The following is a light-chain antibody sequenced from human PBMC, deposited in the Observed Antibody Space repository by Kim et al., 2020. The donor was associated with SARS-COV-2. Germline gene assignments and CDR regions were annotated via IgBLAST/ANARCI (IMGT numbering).Light chain of an antibody. J-gene: IGKJ4*01. CDR1: QSVSRDC. CDR2: GAS. Sequence: SPGEGATLSCRASQSVSRDCLAWYQQKPGQTPRLFIYGASNRATGISDRFSGSGSGTDFTLTISRLKPEDSAVYYCQQYGSSPLTFGGGTKVDIK. CDR3: QQYGSSPLT. V-gene: IGKV3-20*01.